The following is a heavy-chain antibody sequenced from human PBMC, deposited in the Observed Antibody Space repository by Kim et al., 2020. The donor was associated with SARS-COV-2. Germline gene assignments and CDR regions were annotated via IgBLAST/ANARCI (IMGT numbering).Heavy chain of an antibody. V-gene: IGHV4-59*01. J-gene: IGHJ6*02. CDR1: GDSIRYYY. CDR2: IYYTGNT. D-gene: IGHD6-13*01. Sequence: SETLSLTCGVSGDSIRYYYWSWIRQPPGKGLEWIGYIYYTGNTNYNPSLKSRVTISVDTSKNQFSLKLNSVTAADTAVYYCASLAAGYGMDVGGQGTTVT. CDR3: ASLAAGYGMDV.